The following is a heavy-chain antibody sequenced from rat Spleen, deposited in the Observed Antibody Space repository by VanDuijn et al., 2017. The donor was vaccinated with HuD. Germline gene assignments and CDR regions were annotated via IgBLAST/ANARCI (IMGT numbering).Heavy chain of an antibody. J-gene: IGHJ2*01. D-gene: IGHD4-3*01. CDR2: INKDSSII. CDR3: ATERLGVEG. CDR1: GFTFSNSG. V-gene: IGHV4-2*01. Sequence: EVQLVESGGGLVQPGRSLKLSCAASGFTFSNSGMAWVRQAPGKGLEWIGEINKDSSIINYIPSLKDKFTISRDNAQNTLFLQMNKLGSEDTAIYYCATERLGVEGWGQGVMVTVSS.